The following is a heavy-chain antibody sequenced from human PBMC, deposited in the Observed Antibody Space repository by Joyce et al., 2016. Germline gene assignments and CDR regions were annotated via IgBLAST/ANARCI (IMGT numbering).Heavy chain of an antibody. CDR3: ARGGISYYYAMDV. J-gene: IGHJ6*02. CDR2: ISGTSYYR. V-gene: IGHV3-21*01. D-gene: IGHD3-16*01. Sequence: QLVESGGGVVKPGGSLRLSCEASGSTFSSSSMSWFRQAPGKGLVWVAAISGTSYYRFHAETVRGRFTVSRDNAKKTLYLQMNSLRAEDSAVFYCARGGISYYYAMDVWGQGTTVTVSS. CDR1: GSTFSSSS.